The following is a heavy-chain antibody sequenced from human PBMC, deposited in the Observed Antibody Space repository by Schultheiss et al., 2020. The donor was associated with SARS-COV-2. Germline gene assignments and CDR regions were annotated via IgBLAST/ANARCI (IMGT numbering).Heavy chain of an antibody. V-gene: IGHV3-30*11. J-gene: IGHJ6*02. D-gene: IGHD7-27*01. Sequence: GGSLRLSCAASGFTFSSYAMHWVRQAPGKGLEWVAVMSYDGSNKYYADSVKGRFTISRDNSKNTLYLQMNSLRAEDTAVYYCARVPTGGNYYYGMDVWGQGTTVTVSS. CDR3: ARVPTGGNYYYGMDV. CDR1: GFTFSSYA. CDR2: MSYDGSNK.